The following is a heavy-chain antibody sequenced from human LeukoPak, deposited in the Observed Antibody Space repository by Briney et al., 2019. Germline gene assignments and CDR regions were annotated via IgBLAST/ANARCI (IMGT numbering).Heavy chain of an antibody. Sequence: GGSLRLSCAASGFTFSSYAMHWVRQAPGKGLEWVAVISYDGSNKYYADSVKGRFTISRDNSRSTLYLQMNSLRPEDTAIYYCAREGYYGSGSPPSLYFDYWGQGTLVTVSS. D-gene: IGHD3-10*01. CDR3: AREGYYGSGSPPSLYFDY. J-gene: IGHJ4*02. CDR2: ISYDGSNK. CDR1: GFTFSSYA. V-gene: IGHV3-30-3*01.